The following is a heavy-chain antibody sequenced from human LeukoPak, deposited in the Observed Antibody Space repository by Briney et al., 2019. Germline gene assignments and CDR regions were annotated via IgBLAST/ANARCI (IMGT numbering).Heavy chain of an antibody. J-gene: IGHJ4*02. CDR1: GGTFSSYT. V-gene: IGHV1-69*02. CDR2: IIPILGIA. Sequence: SVKVSCKASGGTFSSYTISWVRQAPGQGLEWMGRIIPILGIANYAQKFQGRVTITADKSTSTAYMELSSLRAEDTAVYYCAECSSTSCYTGGGFDYWGQGTLVTVSS. D-gene: IGHD2-2*02. CDR3: AECSSTSCYTGGGFDY.